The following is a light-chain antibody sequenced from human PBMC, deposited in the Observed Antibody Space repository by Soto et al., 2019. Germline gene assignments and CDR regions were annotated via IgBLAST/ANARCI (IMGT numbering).Light chain of an antibody. Sequence: EIVLTQSPCTLSLSPGESATLSCGASQSVSSRFLAWYQQTPGRAPRVLIYDASTRATGVPDRFSGSGSGTDFTLTISRLEPEDFAVYYCQQYGSSGTFGQGTKVDIK. CDR2: DAS. J-gene: IGKJ1*01. CDR1: QSVSSRF. CDR3: QQYGSSGT. V-gene: IGKV3D-20*01.